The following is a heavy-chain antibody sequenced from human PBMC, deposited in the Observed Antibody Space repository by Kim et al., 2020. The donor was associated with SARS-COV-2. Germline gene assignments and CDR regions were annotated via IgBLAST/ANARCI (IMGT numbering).Heavy chain of an antibody. Sequence: RPNYNPALKSRVTISVDTSKSQFSRKLSSVTAADTAVYYCAREKQDAFDIWGQGTMVTVSS. CDR2: RP. D-gene: IGHD6-13*01. V-gene: IGHV4-34*01. CDR3: AREKQDAFDI. J-gene: IGHJ3*02.